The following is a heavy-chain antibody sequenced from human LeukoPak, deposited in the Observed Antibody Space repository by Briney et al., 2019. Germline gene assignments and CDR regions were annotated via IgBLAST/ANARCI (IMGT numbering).Heavy chain of an antibody. Sequence: GGSLRLSCTASGFSFSIYALSWVRQAPGKGLEWVSGIRGSGAITYYADSVKGRFTISRDNSKNTLYVQMNSLRAEDTAVYYCAKEGYSRGYYSYYYMDVWGKGTTVTVSS. V-gene: IGHV3-23*01. CDR2: IRGSGAIT. CDR1: GFSFSIYA. CDR3: AKEGYSRGYYSYYYMDV. D-gene: IGHD6-13*01. J-gene: IGHJ6*03.